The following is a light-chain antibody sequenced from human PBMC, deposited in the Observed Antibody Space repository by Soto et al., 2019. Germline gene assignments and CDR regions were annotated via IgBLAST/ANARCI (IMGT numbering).Light chain of an antibody. CDR1: QNVYSI. V-gene: IGKV3-11*01. Sequence: EIVLTQSPGTLSLSPGERATLSCRASQNVYSILAWYQQKPGQAPRLLIYDASNRAPGIPDRFSGSGSGTDFTLTISCLEPEDFAVYYCQQSRDWPLTFGGGTKVEIK. CDR2: DAS. CDR3: QQSRDWPLT. J-gene: IGKJ4*01.